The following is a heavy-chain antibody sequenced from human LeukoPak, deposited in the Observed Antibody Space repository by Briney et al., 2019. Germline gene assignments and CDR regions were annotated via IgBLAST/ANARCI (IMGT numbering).Heavy chain of an antibody. CDR3: AKHSHRHYHYYYMDV. CDR1: AFTFSNYA. J-gene: IGHJ6*03. D-gene: IGHD1-26*01. Sequence: PGGSLRLSCAASAFTFSNYALTWVRQTPGKGLEWVSSITGSDGNTQCADSVKGRFTISRDNSKNTLYLQMNSLRAEDTAIYFCAKHSHRHYHYYYMDVWGTGTTVTVFS. CDR2: ITGSDGNT. V-gene: IGHV3-23*01.